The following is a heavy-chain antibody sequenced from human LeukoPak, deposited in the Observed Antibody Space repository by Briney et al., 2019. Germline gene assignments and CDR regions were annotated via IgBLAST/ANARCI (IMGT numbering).Heavy chain of an antibody. J-gene: IGHJ4*02. CDR2: ISSSSRTI. D-gene: IGHD2-15*01. Sequence: GGSLRLSCAASAFSFSSYSMNWVRQAPGKGLEWVSYISSSSRTIYYADSVKGRFTISRDNAKNSLYLQMNSLRDEDTAVYYCARSIVVVAARDYWGQGTLVTVSS. CDR3: ARSIVVVAARDY. V-gene: IGHV3-48*02. CDR1: AFSFSSYS.